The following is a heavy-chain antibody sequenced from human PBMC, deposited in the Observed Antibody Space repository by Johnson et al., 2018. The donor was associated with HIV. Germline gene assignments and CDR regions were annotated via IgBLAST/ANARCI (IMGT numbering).Heavy chain of an antibody. D-gene: IGHD4-23*01. CDR2: ISYDGSEK. V-gene: IGHV3-30*03. CDR3: ARGYGGNYDAFDI. CDR1: GFTFTNAW. Sequence: QVQLVESGGGVVRPGESLGLSCAASGFTFTNAWMSWVRQAPGKGLEWVAVISYDGSEKYFADSVKGRFTISRDSSKNTLYLQMNSLRAEDTAVYYCARGYGGNYDAFDIWGQGTMVTVSS. J-gene: IGHJ3*02.